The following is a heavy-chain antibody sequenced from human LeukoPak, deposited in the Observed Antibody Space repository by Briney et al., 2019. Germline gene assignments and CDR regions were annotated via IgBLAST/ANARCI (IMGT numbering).Heavy chain of an antibody. J-gene: IGHJ3*02. V-gene: IGHV4-59*01. CDR2: IYYSGST. CDR1: GGSISSYY. D-gene: IGHD4-23*01. Sequence: SETLSLTCTVSGGSISSYYWSWIRQPPGKGLEWIGYIYYSGSTNYNPSLKSRVTISLDTSKNQFSLKLSSVTAADTAVYYCATRVTETTWVAFDIWGQGTMVTVSS. CDR3: ATRVTETTWVAFDI.